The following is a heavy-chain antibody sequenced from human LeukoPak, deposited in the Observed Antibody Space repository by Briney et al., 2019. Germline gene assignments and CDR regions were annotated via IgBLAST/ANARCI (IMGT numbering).Heavy chain of an antibody. CDR3: AKDRLYFVVSDFDY. Sequence: SGGSLRLSCAASGFTFSRFAMSWVRQAPGKGLEWVSGINNSGGSTYYADSVKGRFTISRDNSKNTLYLQMNSLRAEDTAVYYCAKDRLYFVVSDFDYWGQGTLVTVSS. CDR1: GFTFSRFA. CDR2: INNSGGST. D-gene: IGHD2-8*01. V-gene: IGHV3-23*01. J-gene: IGHJ4*02.